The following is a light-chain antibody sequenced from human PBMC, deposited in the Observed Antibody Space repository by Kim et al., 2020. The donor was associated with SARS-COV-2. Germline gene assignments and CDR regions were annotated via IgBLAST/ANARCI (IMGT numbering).Light chain of an antibody. J-gene: IGKJ5*01. CDR3: QQYGNYRLS. CDR2: RAS. V-gene: IGKV1-5*03. CDR1: QDIRGL. Sequence: DIQMTQSPSSLSASVGDRVTIPCRASQDIRGLLAWYLQKPGKAPKLLIYRASSLESGVPSRFSGSGFGTEFTLTITSLQPDDFATYYCQQYGNYRLSFGEGTRLDIK.